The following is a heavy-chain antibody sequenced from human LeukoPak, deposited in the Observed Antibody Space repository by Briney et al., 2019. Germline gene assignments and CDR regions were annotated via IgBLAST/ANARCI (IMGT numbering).Heavy chain of an antibody. CDR3: AKDRFASGSYDY. V-gene: IGHV3-23*01. CDR1: GFTFSSYA. J-gene: IGHJ4*01. CDR2: ISGSGGST. Sequence: TGGSLRLSCAASGFTFSSYAMSWVRQAPGKGLEWVSAISGSGGSTYYADSVKGRFTISRDNSKNTLYLQMNSLRVEDTAIYYCAKDRFASGSYDYWAQGTLVTVSS. D-gene: IGHD3-10*01.